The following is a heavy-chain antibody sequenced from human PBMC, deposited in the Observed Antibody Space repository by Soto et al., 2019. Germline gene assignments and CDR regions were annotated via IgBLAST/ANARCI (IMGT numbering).Heavy chain of an antibody. CDR2: TSGSGGRT. CDR1: GFAFRNYA. Sequence: GGSLRLSCAVSGFAFRNYAMSWVRQAPGKGLEWVSDTSGSGGRTGYADSVKGRFTISRDDSQNTLFLQMNSLRAEDTAVYHCAKARGAGSHTTYYLDVWGEVTLVTVSS. D-gene: IGHD3-10*01. V-gene: IGHV3-23*01. J-gene: IGHJ4*02. CDR3: AKARGAGSHTTYYLDV.